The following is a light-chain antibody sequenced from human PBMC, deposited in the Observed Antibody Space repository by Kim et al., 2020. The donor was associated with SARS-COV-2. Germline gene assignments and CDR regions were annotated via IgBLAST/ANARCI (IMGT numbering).Light chain of an antibody. CDR3: NSRDSSGHHLV. Sequence: SSELTQDPAVSVALGQTVRITCQGDSLRSYYASWYQQKPGQAPVLVIYGKNNRPSGIPDRFSGSSSGNTASLTITGAPAEDEADYYCNSRDSSGHHLVFG. CDR2: GKN. V-gene: IGLV3-19*01. CDR1: SLRSYY. J-gene: IGLJ3*02.